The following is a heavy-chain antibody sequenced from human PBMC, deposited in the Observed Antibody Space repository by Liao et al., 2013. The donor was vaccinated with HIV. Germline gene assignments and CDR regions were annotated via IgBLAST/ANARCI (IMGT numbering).Heavy chain of an antibody. D-gene: IGHD1-1*01. Sequence: QVELQQWGAGLLKPSETLSLTCGVYGGSFSGYYWSWLRQSPGKGLEWIGMINHGGNTNYNPSLKSRVIISVDTSKKQFSLKLSALTAADTAEYYCARGGTELQLGQSPFDCWGQGTLVTVSS. V-gene: IGHV4-34*01. CDR1: GGSFSGYY. CDR3: ARGGTELQLGQSPFDC. J-gene: IGHJ4*02. CDR2: INHGGNT.